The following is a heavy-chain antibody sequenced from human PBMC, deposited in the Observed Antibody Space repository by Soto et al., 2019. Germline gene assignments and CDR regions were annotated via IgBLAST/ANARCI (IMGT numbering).Heavy chain of an antibody. J-gene: IGHJ3*02. D-gene: IGHD3-3*01. CDR1: GASISRYY. Sequence: QVQLQESGPGQVKPSETLSLICTVSGASISRYYWSWIRQPPGKGLEWIGHISDSGTTNYNPSLGSRVNISADTANNLCSLKLNSVTAADTAFYYCARHYEGGAFDIWGRGTMITVS. CDR2: ISDSGTT. CDR3: ARHYEGGAFDI. V-gene: IGHV4-59*08.